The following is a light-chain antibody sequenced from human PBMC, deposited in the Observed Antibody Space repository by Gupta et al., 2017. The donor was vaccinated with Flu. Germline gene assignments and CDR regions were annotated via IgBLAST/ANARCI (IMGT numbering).Light chain of an antibody. Sequence: QSALTQPPSASGSPGQSVTISCTGTSSDVGGYKYVSWYQQHPGKAPKLIIYEVSRRPSGVPDRFSGSKSGNTASLTVSGLQAEDEADYYCSSYAGSNNRYVFGTGSKVTVL. CDR1: SSDVGGYKY. CDR3: SSYAGSNNRYV. CDR2: EVS. V-gene: IGLV2-8*01. J-gene: IGLJ1*01.